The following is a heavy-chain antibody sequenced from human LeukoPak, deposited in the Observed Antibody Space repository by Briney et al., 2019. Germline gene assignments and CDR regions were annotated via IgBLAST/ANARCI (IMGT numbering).Heavy chain of an antibody. CDR2: ITSSASTI. Sequence: GGSLRLSCAASGFTFSSFEMNWVRQAPGKGLEWVSYITSSASTIYYAESVKGRFTISRDNAKNSLFLQMNSLRAEDTAVYYCARKVLSGSRYFDYWGQGTLVTVSS. CDR3: ARKVLSGSRYFDY. J-gene: IGHJ4*02. D-gene: IGHD1-26*01. CDR1: GFTFSSFE. V-gene: IGHV3-48*03.